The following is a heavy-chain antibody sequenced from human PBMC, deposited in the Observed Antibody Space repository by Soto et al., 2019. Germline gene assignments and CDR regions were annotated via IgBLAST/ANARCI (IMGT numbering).Heavy chain of an antibody. V-gene: IGHV1-18*04. Sequence: ASVKVSGKASGYTFTSYGRNWVQQAPGQGLDWMGWVTAYNANTNYAQKVQGRAILTIDTSTTTGYMELRSLRSDDTAVYYCARGQIQSDFDYWGQGTLVTVSS. CDR2: VTAYNANT. CDR1: GYTFTSYG. J-gene: IGHJ4*02. CDR3: ARGQIQSDFDY. D-gene: IGHD3-3*01.